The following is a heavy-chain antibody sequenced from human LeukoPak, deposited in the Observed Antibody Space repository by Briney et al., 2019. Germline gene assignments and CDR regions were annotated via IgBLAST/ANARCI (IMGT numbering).Heavy chain of an antibody. D-gene: IGHD3-10*01. CDR2: IIPIFGTA. Sequence: GASVKVSCKASGGTFSGYAISWVRRAPGQGLEWMGGIIPIFGTANYAQKFQGRVTITADKSTSTAYMELSSLRSEDTAVYHCARDRGWRSGYYFDYWGQGPLVTVSS. CDR1: GGTFSGYA. V-gene: IGHV1-69*06. CDR3: ARDRGWRSGYYFDY. J-gene: IGHJ4*02.